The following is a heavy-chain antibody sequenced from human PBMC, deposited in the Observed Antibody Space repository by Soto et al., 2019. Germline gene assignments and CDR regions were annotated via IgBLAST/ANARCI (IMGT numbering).Heavy chain of an antibody. CDR1: GFTFSSYA. V-gene: IGHV3-23*01. CDR2: ISGSGGST. CDR3: AQGGAARPFDY. Sequence: EVQLLESGGGLVQPGGSLRLSCAASGFTFSSYAMSWVRQAPGKGLEWVSAISGSGGSTYYAESVKGRFTISRDNSKNTRYMQMNSLRAEATAVYYCAQGGAARPFDYWCQGTLVTVSS. J-gene: IGHJ4*02. D-gene: IGHD6-6*01.